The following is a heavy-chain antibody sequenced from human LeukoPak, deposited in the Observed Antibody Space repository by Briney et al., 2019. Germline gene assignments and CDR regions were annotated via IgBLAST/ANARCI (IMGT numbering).Heavy chain of an antibody. V-gene: IGHV5-51*01. Sequence: GESLKISCKASGYIFTNHWIGWVRQMPGKGLEWMGIIYPGDSDTRYSPSFQGQVTISVDKSIITAYLQWSSLKASDTAMYYCARGIVIGAASFDFWGQGTLVTVSS. J-gene: IGHJ4*02. CDR2: IYPGDSDT. CDR1: GYIFTNHW. CDR3: ARGIVIGAASFDF. D-gene: IGHD1-26*01.